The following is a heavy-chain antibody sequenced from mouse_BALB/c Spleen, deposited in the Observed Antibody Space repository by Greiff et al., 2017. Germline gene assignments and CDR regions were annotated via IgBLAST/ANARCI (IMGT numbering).Heavy chain of an antibody. CDR1: GFSLTGYG. Sequence: VQRVESGPGLVAPSQSLSITCTVSGFSLTGYGVNWVRQPPGKGLEWLGMIWGDGSTDYNSALKSRLSISKDNSKSQVFLKMNSLQTDDTARYYCARGGDWDDWYFDVWGAGTAVTVSS. V-gene: IGHV2-6-7*01. D-gene: IGHD4-1*01. CDR3: ARGGDWDDWYFDV. J-gene: IGHJ1*01. CDR2: IWGDGST.